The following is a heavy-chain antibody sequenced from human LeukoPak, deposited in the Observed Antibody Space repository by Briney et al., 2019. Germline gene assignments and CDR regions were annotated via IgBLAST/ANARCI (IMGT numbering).Heavy chain of an antibody. Sequence: SETLSLTCAVSGESFSGYFWSWIRQPPGKGLEWIGYIYYSGSTNYNPSLKSRVTISVDTSKNQFTLKLSSVTAADTAVYYCAATPGYSSGWYNYWGQGTLVTVSS. V-gene: IGHV4-59*01. CDR2: IYYSGST. CDR3: AATPGYSSGWYNY. CDR1: GESFSGYF. D-gene: IGHD6-19*01. J-gene: IGHJ4*02.